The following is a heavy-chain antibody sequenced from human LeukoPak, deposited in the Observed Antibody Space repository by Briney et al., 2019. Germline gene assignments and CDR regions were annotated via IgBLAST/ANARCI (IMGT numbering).Heavy chain of an antibody. J-gene: IGHJ4*02. CDR1: GGSFSGYY. D-gene: IGHD2-15*01. CDR2: INHSGST. CDR3: ARGVGYCSGGRCPFDY. V-gene: IGHV4-34*01. Sequence: SETLSLTCAVYGGSFSGYYWSWIRQPPGKGLEWIGEINHSGSTNYNPSLKSRVTISVDTSKNQFSLKVISVTAADTAVYYCARGVGYCSGGRCPFDYWGQGTLVTVSS.